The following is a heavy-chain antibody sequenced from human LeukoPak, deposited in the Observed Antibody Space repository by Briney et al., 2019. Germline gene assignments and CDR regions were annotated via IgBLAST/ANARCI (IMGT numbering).Heavy chain of an antibody. D-gene: IGHD2-15*01. CDR1: GGSIISNYF. J-gene: IGHJ4*02. CDR2: ISYSGTT. V-gene: IGHV4-39*01. CDR3: ARRYCSGGTCYYFDY. Sequence: SETLSLTCTVSGGSIISNYFWGWIRQPPGKGLEWIAIISYSGTTFYNPSLKSRVTISVDRSENQFSLNLRSVTAADTAVYYCARRYCSGGTCYYFDYWGQGILVTVSS.